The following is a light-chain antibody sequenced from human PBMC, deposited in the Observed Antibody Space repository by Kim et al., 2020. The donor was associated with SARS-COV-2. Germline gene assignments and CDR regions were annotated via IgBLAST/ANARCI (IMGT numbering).Light chain of an antibody. Sequence: SATVGDRVTIDGRASQSISSWLAWYQQKPGKATKIQIYKECSLESGVPSRFSGSGYGTEFTLTISSLQPEDFATYYCQQYNSYLYTFGQGTKLEI. V-gene: IGKV1-5*03. CDR2: KEC. CDR1: QSISSW. CDR3: QQYNSYLYT. J-gene: IGKJ2*01.